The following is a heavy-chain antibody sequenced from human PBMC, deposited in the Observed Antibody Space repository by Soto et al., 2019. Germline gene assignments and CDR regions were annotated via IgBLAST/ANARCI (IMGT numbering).Heavy chain of an antibody. CDR1: GYTFSSYG. D-gene: IGHD3-10*01. V-gene: IGHV1-18*01. CDR2: ISPYNGNT. Sequence: QDQLVQSGAEVKKPGASVKVSCKSSGYTFSSYGISWVRQAPGQGLEWMGWISPYNGNTNYAQKDQGRFTMTADTSTSTGYMELTSLRSDDTAVYYCARRRAGGYFDYWGQGTLVTASS. J-gene: IGHJ4*02. CDR3: ARRRAGGYFDY.